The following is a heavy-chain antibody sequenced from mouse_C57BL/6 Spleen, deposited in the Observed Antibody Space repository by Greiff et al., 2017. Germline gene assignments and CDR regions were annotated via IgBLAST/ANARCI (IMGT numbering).Heavy chain of an antibody. CDR2: IWRGGST. V-gene: IGHV2-5*01. Sequence: QVQLKESGPGLVQPSQSLSITCTVSGFSLTSYGVHWVRQSPGKGLEWLGVIWRGGSTDYNAAFMSRLSITKDNSKSQVFFKMNSLQADDTAIYYCAKTVITTVVAGDAMDYWGQGTSVTVSS. CDR3: AKTVITTVVAGDAMDY. D-gene: IGHD1-1*01. CDR1: GFSLTSYG. J-gene: IGHJ4*01.